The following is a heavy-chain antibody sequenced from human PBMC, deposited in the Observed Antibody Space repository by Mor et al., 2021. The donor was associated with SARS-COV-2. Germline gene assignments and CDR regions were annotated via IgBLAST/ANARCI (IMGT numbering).Heavy chain of an antibody. Sequence: SSSTHIYYADSVKGRFTIARDNAKRSLYLQMNSLRADDTAMYYCARDSDSSTWTNDAFDTWGQGTMVTVSS. CDR2: SSSTHI. J-gene: IGHJ3*02. V-gene: IGHV3-21*01. CDR3: ARDSDSSTWTNDAFDT. D-gene: IGHD6-13*01.